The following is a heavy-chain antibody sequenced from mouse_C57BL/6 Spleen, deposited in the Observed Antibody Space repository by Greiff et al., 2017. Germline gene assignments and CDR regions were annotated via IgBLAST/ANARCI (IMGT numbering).Heavy chain of an antibody. CDR2: IYPGDGDT. CDR1: GYAFSSSW. Sequence: VQVVESGPELVKPGASVKISCKASGYAFSSSWMNWVKQRPGKGLEWIGRIYPGDGDTNYNGKFKGKATLTADKSSSTAYMQLSSLTSEDSAVYFCAYYYGSSPSYYFDYWGQGTTLTVSS. V-gene: IGHV1-82*01. D-gene: IGHD1-1*01. J-gene: IGHJ2*01. CDR3: AYYYGSSPSYYFDY.